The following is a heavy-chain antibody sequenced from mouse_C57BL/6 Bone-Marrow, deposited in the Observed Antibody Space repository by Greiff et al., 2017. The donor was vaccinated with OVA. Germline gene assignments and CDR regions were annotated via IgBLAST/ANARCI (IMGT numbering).Heavy chain of an antibody. J-gene: IGHJ4*01. CDR2: INPYNGGT. CDR3: ASASYYGSSSYYYAMDY. V-gene: IGHV1-19*01. CDR1: GYTFTDYY. Sequence: LVESGASVKMSCKASGYTFTDYYMNWVKQSHGKSLEWIGVINPYNGGTSYNQKFKGKATLTVDKSSSTAYMELNSLTSEDAAVYYCASASYYGSSSYYYAMDYWGQGTSVTVSS. D-gene: IGHD1-1*01.